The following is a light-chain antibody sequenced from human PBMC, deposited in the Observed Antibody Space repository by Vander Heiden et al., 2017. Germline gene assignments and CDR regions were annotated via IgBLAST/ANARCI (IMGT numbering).Light chain of an antibody. CDR1: SGHSSYA. Sequence: QLVLTQSSSASASLGASVKLTCTLRSGHSSYAIPWHQQQQEKGPRYLMKLNSDGSHSKGDGIPDRFSGSSSGAERYLTISSIQAEDEADYYCQTWGTGFRVFGGGTKLTVL. CDR3: QTWGTGFRV. V-gene: IGLV4-69*01. CDR2: LNSDGSH. J-gene: IGLJ2*01.